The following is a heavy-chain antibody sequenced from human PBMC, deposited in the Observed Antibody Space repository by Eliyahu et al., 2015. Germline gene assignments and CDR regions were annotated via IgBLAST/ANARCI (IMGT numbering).Heavy chain of an antibody. CDR3: ARRSDYQLPPLTDDYYYGMDV. CDR2: INPNSGGT. CDR1: GYTFTGYY. V-gene: IGHV1-2*02. J-gene: IGHJ6*04. Sequence: QVQLVQSGAEVKKPGASVKVSCKASGYTFTGYYMHWVRQAPGQGLEWMGWINPNSGGTNYAQKFQGRVTMTRDTSISTAYMELSRLRSDDTAVYYCARRSDYQLPPLTDDYYYGMDVWGKGTTVTVSS. D-gene: IGHD2-2*01.